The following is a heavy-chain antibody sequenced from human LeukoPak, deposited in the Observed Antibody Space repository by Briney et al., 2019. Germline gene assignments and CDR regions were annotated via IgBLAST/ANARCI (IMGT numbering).Heavy chain of an antibody. J-gene: IGHJ4*02. CDR2: LRYDGSND. CDR1: GFTFSSYA. CDR3: AKDCGGGCSSDY. V-gene: IGHV3-30*02. Sequence: GGSLRLSCAASGFTFSSYAMNWVRQAPGKGLEWVAFLRYDGSNDYYADSVRGRFTISRDTSKNTLYLQMNSLRLEDTAMYYCAKDCGGGCSSDYWGQGTLVTVSS. D-gene: IGHD2-21*01.